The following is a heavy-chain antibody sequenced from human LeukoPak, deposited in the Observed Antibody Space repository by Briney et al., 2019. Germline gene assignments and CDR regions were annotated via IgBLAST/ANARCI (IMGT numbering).Heavy chain of an antibody. V-gene: IGHV1-46*01. D-gene: IGHD1-26*01. CDR2: INPSGGST. CDR1: GYTFTSYY. CDR3: ARDMVGATPFDY. J-gene: IGHJ4*02. Sequence: ASVKVSCKASGYTFTSYYMHWVRQAPGQGLEWMGIINPSGGSTSYVQKFQGRVTMTRDTSISTAYMELSSLRSDDTAVYFCARDMVGATPFDYWGQGTLVTVSS.